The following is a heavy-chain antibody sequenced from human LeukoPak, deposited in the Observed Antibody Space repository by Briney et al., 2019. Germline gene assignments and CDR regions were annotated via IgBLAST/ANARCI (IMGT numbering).Heavy chain of an antibody. V-gene: IGHV3-30-3*01. CDR2: ISYDGSNK. CDR1: GFTFSSYA. CDR3: ARGVAEALGYCSSTSCIPFDY. J-gene: IGHJ4*02. D-gene: IGHD2-2*01. Sequence: GGSLRLSCAASGFTFSSYAMHWVRQAPGKGLEWVAVISYDGSNKYYTDSVKGRFTISRDNSKNTLYLQMNSLRAEDTAVYYCARGVAEALGYCSSTSCIPFDYWGQGTLVTVSS.